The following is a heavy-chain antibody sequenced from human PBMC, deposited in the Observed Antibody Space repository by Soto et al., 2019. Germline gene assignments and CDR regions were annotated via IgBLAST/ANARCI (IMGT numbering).Heavy chain of an antibody. J-gene: IGHJ3*02. Sequence: ASVKVSCKASGGAFSSYTISWLRQAPGQGLEWMGRIIPSGGSTSYAQKFQGRVTMTRDTSTSTVYMELSSLRSEDTAVYYCARVEMATIKGNAFDIWGQGTMVXVSS. CDR1: GGAFSSYT. D-gene: IGHD5-12*01. V-gene: IGHV1-46*01. CDR2: IIPSGGST. CDR3: ARVEMATIKGNAFDI.